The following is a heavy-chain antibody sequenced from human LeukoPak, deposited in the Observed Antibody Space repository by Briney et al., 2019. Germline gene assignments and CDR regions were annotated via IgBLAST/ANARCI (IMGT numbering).Heavy chain of an antibody. J-gene: IGHJ6*02. Sequence: ASVKVSCKASGYTFTGYYMHRVRQAPGQGLEWMGWINPNSGGTNYAQKFQGRVTMTRDTSISTAYMELSRLRSDDTAVYYCAMLWLRGAYYYGMDVWGQGTTVTVSS. CDR1: GYTFTGYY. CDR2: INPNSGGT. D-gene: IGHD5-18*01. V-gene: IGHV1-2*02. CDR3: AMLWLRGAYYYGMDV.